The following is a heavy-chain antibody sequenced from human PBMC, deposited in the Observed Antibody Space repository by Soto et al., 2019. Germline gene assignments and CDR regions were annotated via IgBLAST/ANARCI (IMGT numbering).Heavy chain of an antibody. V-gene: IGHV3-30-3*01. Sequence: QVQLVESGGGVVQPGRSLRLSCAASGFTFSSYAMHWVRQAPGKGLEWVAVISYDGSNKYYADSVKGRFTISRDNSKNTLSLQMNSLRAEDTAVYYCARDLRHSYGYLEVDDYWGQGTLFTVSS. CDR3: ARDLRHSYGYLEVDDY. CDR1: GFTFSSYA. D-gene: IGHD5-18*01. J-gene: IGHJ4*02. CDR2: ISYDGSNK.